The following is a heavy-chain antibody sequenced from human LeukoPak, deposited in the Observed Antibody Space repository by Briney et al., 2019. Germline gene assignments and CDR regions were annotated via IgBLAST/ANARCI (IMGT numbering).Heavy chain of an antibody. CDR1: GFTFSSYE. J-gene: IGHJ4*02. V-gene: IGHV4-59*04. Sequence: LRLSCAASGFTFSSYEMNWVRQPPGKGLEWIGTVFYSGRTYYNSSLQSRVTISVDTSKNQFSLRLSSVTPADTAIYYCARLSNDYGDYEGHYWGQGTLVTVSP. CDR3: ARLSNDYGDYEGHY. CDR2: VFYSGRT. D-gene: IGHD4-17*01.